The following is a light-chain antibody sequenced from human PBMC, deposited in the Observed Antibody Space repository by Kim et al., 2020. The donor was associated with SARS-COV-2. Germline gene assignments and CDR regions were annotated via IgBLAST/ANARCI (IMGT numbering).Light chain of an antibody. CDR3: CSYAGSSTFVV. J-gene: IGLJ2*01. V-gene: IGLV2-23*02. CDR2: EVS. Sequence: QSINITCPGTSRDVWNSHLVSWYQQRPGKAPKLIIFEVSKRPSGVSNRFSGSKSGDTASLTISGLQAEDESDYYCCSYAGSSTFVVFGGGTQLTVL. CDR1: SRDVWNSHL.